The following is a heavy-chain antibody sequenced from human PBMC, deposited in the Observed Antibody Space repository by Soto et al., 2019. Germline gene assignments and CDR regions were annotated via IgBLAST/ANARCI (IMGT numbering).Heavy chain of an antibody. D-gene: IGHD2-15*01. Sequence: QVQLQESGPGLVKPSQTLSLTCTVSGGSISSGGYYWSWMRQHPGKGLEWIGYIYYSGSTHYNPCLKSRVTISVDTTKKQFDLTVRSVTAADTAVSYCARALTPWTLFAPLGEGTLVTVCS. CDR2: IYYSGST. J-gene: IGHJ5*02. CDR1: GGSISSGGYY. CDR3: ARALTPWTLFAP. V-gene: IGHV4-31*03.